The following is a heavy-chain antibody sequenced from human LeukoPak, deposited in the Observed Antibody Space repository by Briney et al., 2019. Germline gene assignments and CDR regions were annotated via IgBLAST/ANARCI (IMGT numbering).Heavy chain of an antibody. CDR3: ARDLAIWDSQPY. CDR2: ISSSSGYI. V-gene: IGHV3-21*01. CDR1: GFTFSSYS. Sequence: PGGSLRLSCAASGFTFSSYSMNWVRQAPGKGLEWVSSISSSSGYIYYADSVKGRFTISRDNAKNSLYLQMNSLRAEDTAVYYCARDLAIWDSQPYWGQGTLVTVSS. D-gene: IGHD3/OR15-3a*01. J-gene: IGHJ4*02.